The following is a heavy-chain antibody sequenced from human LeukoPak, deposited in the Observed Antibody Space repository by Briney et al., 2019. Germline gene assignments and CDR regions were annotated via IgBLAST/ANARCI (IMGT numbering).Heavy chain of an antibody. V-gene: IGHV1-18*04. J-gene: IGHJ3*02. D-gene: IGHD3-22*01. Sequence: ASVKVSCKASGYSFTDYCIHWVRQAPGQGLEWMGWISAYNGNTNYAQKLQGRVTMTTDTSTSTAYMELRSLRSDDTAVYYCARDSDSSGYYYWYAFDIWGQGTMVTVSS. CDR3: ARDSDSSGYYYWYAFDI. CDR2: ISAYNGNT. CDR1: GYSFTDYC.